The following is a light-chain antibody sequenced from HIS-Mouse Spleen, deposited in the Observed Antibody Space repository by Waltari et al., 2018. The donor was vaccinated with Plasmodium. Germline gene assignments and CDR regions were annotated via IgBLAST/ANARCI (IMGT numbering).Light chain of an antibody. CDR2: QDS. CDR1: KLGYKY. V-gene: IGLV3-1*01. J-gene: IGLJ2*01. CDR3: QAWDSSTVV. Sequence: SYELTQPPSVSVSPGQTASITCSGDKLGYKYACWYQQKPGQSPVLVIYQDSKRPSGIPWRFSGSNSGNTATLTISGTQAMEEADYYCQAWDSSTVVFGGGTKLTVL.